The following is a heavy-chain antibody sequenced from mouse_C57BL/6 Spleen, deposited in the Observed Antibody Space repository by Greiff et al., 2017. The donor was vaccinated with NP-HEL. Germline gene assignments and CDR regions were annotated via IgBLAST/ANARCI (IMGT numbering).Heavy chain of an antibody. J-gene: IGHJ3*01. CDR1: GYTFTSYW. CDR3: ARSGLRRPWFAY. Sequence: QVHVKQPGAELVMPGASVKLSCKASGYTFTSYWMHWVKQRPGQGLEWIGEIDPSDSYTNYNQKFKGKSTLTVDKSSSTAYMQLSSLTSEDSAVYYCARSGLRRPWFAYWGQGTLVTVSA. D-gene: IGHD2-4*01. V-gene: IGHV1-69*01. CDR2: IDPSDSYT.